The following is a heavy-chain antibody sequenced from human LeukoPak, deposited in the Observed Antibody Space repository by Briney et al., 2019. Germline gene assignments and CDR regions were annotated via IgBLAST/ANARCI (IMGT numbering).Heavy chain of an antibody. CDR2: INPNSGAT. CDR3: ARSGISTIPNFDY. CDR1: GYTFTGYY. D-gene: IGHD3-3*01. Sequence: ASVKVFXKASGYTFTGYYIHWVRQAPGQGLEWMGWINPNSGATNNAQKFQGRVTVSRDTSISTAYMEVSKLRSDDTAVYYCARSGISTIPNFDYWGQGTLVTVSS. J-gene: IGHJ4*02. V-gene: IGHV1-2*02.